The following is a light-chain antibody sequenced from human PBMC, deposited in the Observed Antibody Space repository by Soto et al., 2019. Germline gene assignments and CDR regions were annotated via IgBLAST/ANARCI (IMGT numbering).Light chain of an antibody. CDR2: QAS. V-gene: IGKV1-5*03. Sequence: DIQMTQSPSTLSASVGDRVTITCRASQSVTTWLAWYQQKPGKAPKVLIYQASNLQSGVPSRFRGNGSGTEFTLTIDSLQPDDFATYYCQQYNTFSPYTFGQGTRLEIK. J-gene: IGKJ2*01. CDR3: QQYNTFSPYT. CDR1: QSVTTW.